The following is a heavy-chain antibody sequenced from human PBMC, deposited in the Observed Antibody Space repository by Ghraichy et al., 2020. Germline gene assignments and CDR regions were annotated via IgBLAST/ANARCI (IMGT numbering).Heavy chain of an antibody. CDR1: GGSIINSNYY. D-gene: IGHD5-18*01. CDR2: IFYSGNT. V-gene: IGHV4-39*01. J-gene: IGHJ6*02. Sequence: SETLSLTCTVSGGSIINSNYYWGWIHQPPGKGLEWIAIIFYSGNTYYNPSLKSRVTISVDTSKNQFSLRLSSVIAADTALYYCARVNTGIYYFGMDVWGQGTTVTVSS. CDR3: ARVNTGIYYFGMDV.